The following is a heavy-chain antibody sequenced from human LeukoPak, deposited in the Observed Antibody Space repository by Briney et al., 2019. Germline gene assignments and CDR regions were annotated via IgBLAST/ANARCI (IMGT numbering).Heavy chain of an antibody. Sequence: SETLSLTCTVSGYSISSGYYRGWIRQPPGKGLEWIGSIYHSGSTYYNPSLKSRVTISVDTSKNQFSLKLSSVTAADTAVYYCASYSSSWRTTFDYWGQGTLVTVSS. CDR2: IYHSGST. J-gene: IGHJ4*02. V-gene: IGHV4-38-2*02. CDR1: GYSISSGYY. D-gene: IGHD6-13*01. CDR3: ASYSSSWRTTFDY.